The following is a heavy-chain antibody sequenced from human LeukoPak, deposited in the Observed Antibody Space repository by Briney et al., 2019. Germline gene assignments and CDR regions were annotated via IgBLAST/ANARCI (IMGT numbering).Heavy chain of an antibody. CDR3: ARGLPTTPNHFDP. J-gene: IGHJ5*02. CDR2: INQDGTTK. CDR1: GFTFSSYW. D-gene: IGHD5-12*01. Sequence: GGSLRLSCTASGFTFSSYWMNWVRQAPGTGLEWVANINQDGTTKYYLDSVKGRFTISRDNAKNSLYLQMNSLRAEETAVYYCARGLPTTPNHFDPWGQGTLVTVSS. V-gene: IGHV3-7*01.